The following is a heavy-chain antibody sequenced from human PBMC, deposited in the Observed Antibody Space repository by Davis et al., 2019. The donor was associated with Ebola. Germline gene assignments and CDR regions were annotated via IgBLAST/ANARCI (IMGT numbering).Heavy chain of an antibody. D-gene: IGHD1-26*01. CDR3: ARTEWELLFGWFDP. V-gene: IGHV3-9*01. J-gene: IGHJ5*02. Sequence: SLKISCAASGFTFDDYAMHWVRQAPGKGLEWVSGISWNSGSIGYADSVKGRFTISRDNAKNSLYLQMNSLRAEDTAVYYCARTEWELLFGWFDPWGQGTLVTVSS. CDR2: ISWNSGSI. CDR1: GFTFDDYA.